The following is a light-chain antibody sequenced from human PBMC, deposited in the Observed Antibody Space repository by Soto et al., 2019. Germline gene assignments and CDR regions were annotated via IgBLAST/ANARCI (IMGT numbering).Light chain of an antibody. J-gene: IGKJ1*01. V-gene: IGKV1-5*01. CDR2: DAS. CDR3: QQYNSYCT. CDR1: QSFSSW. Sequence: DIHMTQSPSTLSASVGDEFTITFLASQSFSSWLAWYQQKPGKAPKLLIYDASSLESGVPSRFSGSGSGTEFTLTISSLQPDDFATYYCQQYNSYCTFGQGTKVDIK.